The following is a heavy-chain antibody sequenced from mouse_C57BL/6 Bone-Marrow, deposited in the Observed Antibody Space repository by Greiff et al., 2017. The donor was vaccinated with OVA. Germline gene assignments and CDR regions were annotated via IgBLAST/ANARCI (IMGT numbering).Heavy chain of an antibody. J-gene: IGHJ3*01. D-gene: IGHD1-1*01. V-gene: IGHV1-9*01. Sequence: VQLQQSGAELMKPGASVKLSCKATGYTFTGYWIEWVKQRPGHGLEWIGEILPGSGSTNYNEKFKGKATFTADTSSNTAYMQLSSLTTEDSAIYYCARRGGIYYYGSSAWFAYWGQGTLVTVSA. CDR3: ARRGGIYYYGSSAWFAY. CDR1: GYTFTGYW. CDR2: ILPGSGST.